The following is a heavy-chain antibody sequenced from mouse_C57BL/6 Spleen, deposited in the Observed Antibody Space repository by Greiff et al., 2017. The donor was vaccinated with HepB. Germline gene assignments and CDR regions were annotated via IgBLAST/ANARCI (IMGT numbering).Heavy chain of an antibody. Sequence: QVQLQQPGAELVRPGSSVKLSCKASGYTFTSYWMHWVKQRPIQGLEWIGNIDPSDSETHYNQKFKDKATLTVDKSSSTAYMQLSSLTSEDSAVYIYERGGYGGGYKGYAMDYWGQGTSVTVSS. D-gene: IGHD1-1*01. J-gene: IGHJ4*01. CDR1: GYTFTSYW. V-gene: IGHV1-52*01. CDR2: IDPSDSET. CDR3: ERGGYGGGYKGYAMDY.